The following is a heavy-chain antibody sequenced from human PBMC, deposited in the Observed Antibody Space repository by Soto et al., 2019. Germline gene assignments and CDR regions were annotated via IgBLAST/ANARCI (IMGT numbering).Heavy chain of an antibody. Sequence: LSLTCAVYGGSFSGYYWSWIRQPPGKGLEWIGEINHSGSTNYNPSLKSRVTISVDTSKNQFSLKLSSVTAADTAVYYCARGRGIGSYSRWFDPWGQGTLVTVSS. J-gene: IGHJ5*02. V-gene: IGHV4-34*01. CDR3: ARGRGIGSYSRWFDP. D-gene: IGHD1-26*01. CDR1: GGSFSGYY. CDR2: INHSGST.